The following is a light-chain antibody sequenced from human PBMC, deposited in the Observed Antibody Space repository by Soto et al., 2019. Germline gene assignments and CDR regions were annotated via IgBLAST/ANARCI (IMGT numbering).Light chain of an antibody. CDR2: LNSDGSH. CDR1: SGHSSYA. CDR3: QTWGTDIVV. Sequence: QLVLTQPPSASASLGASVKLTCTLSSGHSSYAIAWHQQQPEKGPRYLMKLNSDGSHSKGDGIPDRFSGSSSGAERYLTISSLQSEDEADYYCQTWGTDIVVFGGGTKLTVL. V-gene: IGLV4-69*01. J-gene: IGLJ2*01.